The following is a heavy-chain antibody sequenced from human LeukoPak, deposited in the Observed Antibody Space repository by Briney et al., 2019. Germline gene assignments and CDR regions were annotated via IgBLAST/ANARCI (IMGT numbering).Heavy chain of an antibody. CDR1: GHIFTVDS. CDR3: ATLTGPTVVPAADYFDY. D-gene: IGHD2-2*01. V-gene: IGHV1-2*02. CDR2: THLNGGGT. J-gene: IGHJ4*02. Sequence: ASVKVSCTASGHIFTVDSIHWVRQAPGQGLEWMGWTHLNGGGTYRAQKFQDRVTMTKGTSIGTAYLELSTMTSDDTAVYYCATLTGPTVVPAADYFDYWGQGTLVTVSS.